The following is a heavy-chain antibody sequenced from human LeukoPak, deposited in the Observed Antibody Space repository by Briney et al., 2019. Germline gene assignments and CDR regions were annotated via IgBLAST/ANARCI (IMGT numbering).Heavy chain of an antibody. CDR3: AKAVAGTDEGDY. D-gene: IGHD6-19*01. J-gene: IGHJ4*02. Sequence: PGGSLRLSCAASGFTFSSHWMSWVRQAPGKGLEWVANIKKDGSEKYYVDAVKGRFTISRDNAKTSLYLQMNSLRAEDTAVYYCAKAVAGTDEGDYWGQGTLVTVSS. CDR1: GFTFSSHW. V-gene: IGHV3-7*01. CDR2: IKKDGSEK.